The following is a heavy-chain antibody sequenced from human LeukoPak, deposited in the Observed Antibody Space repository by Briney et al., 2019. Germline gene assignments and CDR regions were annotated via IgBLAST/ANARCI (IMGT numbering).Heavy chain of an antibody. Sequence: GASVKVSCKASGYTFTGDYMHWVRQAPGQGLECMGWINPNSGGTYYAQKFQGRVTMTRDTSISTAYMELSRLRSDDTAVFYCARVAHNYDLLTGYYPYLDYFDFWGQGTLVTVSS. D-gene: IGHD3-9*01. V-gene: IGHV1-2*02. CDR2: INPNSGGT. CDR1: GYTFTGDY. CDR3: ARVAHNYDLLTGYYPYLDYFDF. J-gene: IGHJ4*02.